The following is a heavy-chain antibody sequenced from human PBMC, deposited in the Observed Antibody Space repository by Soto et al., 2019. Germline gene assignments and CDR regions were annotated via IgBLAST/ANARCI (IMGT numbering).Heavy chain of an antibody. J-gene: IGHJ4*02. D-gene: IGHD3-22*01. Sequence: PGGSLRLSCAASGFTVSSNYMTWVRQAPGKGLEWVSVIYGGDNTYYADSVKGRFTMSRDNSKNTVYLQMNGLRAEDTAVYYCARDLDYLETSGAYWGQGTLVTVSS. CDR3: ARDLDYLETSGAY. CDR2: IYGGDNT. V-gene: IGHV3-66*01. CDR1: GFTVSSNY.